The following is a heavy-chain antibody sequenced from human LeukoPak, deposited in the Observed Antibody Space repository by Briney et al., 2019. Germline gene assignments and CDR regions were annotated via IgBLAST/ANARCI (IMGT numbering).Heavy chain of an antibody. CDR2: IWYDGSNK. J-gene: IGHJ4*02. Sequence: GGPLRLSCAASGFTFSSYGMHWVRKAPGKGLEWVAVIWYDGSNKYYADSVKGRFTISRDNSKNTLYLQMNSLRAEDTAVYYCARGNNVLMVTGCFDYWGQGTLVTVSS. CDR3: ARGNNVLMVTGCFDY. CDR1: GFTFSSYG. V-gene: IGHV3-33*01. D-gene: IGHD2-21*02.